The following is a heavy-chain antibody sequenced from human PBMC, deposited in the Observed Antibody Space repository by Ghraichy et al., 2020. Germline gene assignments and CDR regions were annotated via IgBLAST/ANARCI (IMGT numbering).Heavy chain of an antibody. CDR2: FDPEDGET. J-gene: IGHJ4*02. V-gene: IGHV1-24*01. D-gene: IGHD5-12*01. CDR1: GYTLTELS. CDR3: ATVGISGYDLGSFDY. Sequence: ASVKVSCKVSGYTLTELSMHWVRQAPGKGLEWMGGFDPEDGETIYAQKFQGRVTMTEDTSTDTAYMELSSLRSEDTAVYYCATVGISGYDLGSFDYWGQGTLVTVSS.